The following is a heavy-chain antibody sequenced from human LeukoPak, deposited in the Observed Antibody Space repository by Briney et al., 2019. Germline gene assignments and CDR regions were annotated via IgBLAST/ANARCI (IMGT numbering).Heavy chain of an antibody. Sequence: QPGGSLRLSCAASGFTFSSYGMHWVRQAPGKGLEWVAVIWYDGSNKYYADSVKGRFTISRDNSKNTLYLQMNSLRAEDTAVYYCARDLHCGGDCYAFDYWGQGTLVTVSS. D-gene: IGHD2-21*02. J-gene: IGHJ4*02. CDR3: ARDLHCGGDCYAFDY. CDR1: GFTFSSYG. V-gene: IGHV3-33*01. CDR2: IWYDGSNK.